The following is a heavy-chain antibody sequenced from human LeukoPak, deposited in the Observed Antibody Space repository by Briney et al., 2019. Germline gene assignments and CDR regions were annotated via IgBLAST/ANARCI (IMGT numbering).Heavy chain of an antibody. D-gene: IGHD5-18*01. CDR1: GFTFSDYY. CDR2: ISSGNT. CDR3: ARRGIQLWPHDDY. Sequence: GGSLRLSCAASGFTFSDYYMSWIRQAPGKGLEWVSYISSGNTNYADSVKGRFTISRDNAKNSLYLQMNSLRAEDTAVYYCARRGIQLWPHDDYWGQGTLVTVSS. V-gene: IGHV3-11*06. J-gene: IGHJ4*02.